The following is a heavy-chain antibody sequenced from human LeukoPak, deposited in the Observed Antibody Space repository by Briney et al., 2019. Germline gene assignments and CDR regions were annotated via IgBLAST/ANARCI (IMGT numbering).Heavy chain of an antibody. J-gene: IGHJ6*03. CDR3: ASALRGYSYGQNYYYYMDV. CDR2: IIPIFGTA. V-gene: IGHV1-69*05. CDR1: GGTFSSYA. Sequence: SVKVSCKASGGTFSSYAIGWVRQAPGQGLEWMGRIIPIFGTANYAQKFQGRVTITTDESTSTAYMELSSLRSEDTAVYYCASALRGYSYGQNYYYYMDVWGKGTTVTVSS. D-gene: IGHD5-18*01.